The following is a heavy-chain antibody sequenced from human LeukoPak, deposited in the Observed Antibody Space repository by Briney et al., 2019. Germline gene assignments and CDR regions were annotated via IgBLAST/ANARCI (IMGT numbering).Heavy chain of an antibody. D-gene: IGHD2-8*02. CDR1: GFTFSGHW. CDR3: ARRLVGPDY. Sequence: GGSLRLSCAASGFTFSGHWMHWVRQAPGKGLVWVSRINNDGSDTTYADSVEGRFTISRDNGKNTLYLQMNSLRVEDTAVYYCARRLVGPDYWGQGTLVTVSS. J-gene: IGHJ4*02. CDR2: INNDGSDT. V-gene: IGHV3-74*01.